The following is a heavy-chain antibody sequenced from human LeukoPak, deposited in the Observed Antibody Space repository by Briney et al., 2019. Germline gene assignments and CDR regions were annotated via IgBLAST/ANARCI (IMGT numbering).Heavy chain of an antibody. J-gene: IGHJ4*02. V-gene: IGHV4-59*01. Sequence: SETLSLTCTVSGGSISANYWSWIRQPPGKGLEWIGYIYYSGSTNYNPSLKSRVTILVDTSKNQFSLKLSSVTAAATAVHYCARKGSFDYWGQGTLVTASS. D-gene: IGHD3-10*01. CDR3: ARKGSFDY. CDR1: GGSISANY. CDR2: IYYSGST.